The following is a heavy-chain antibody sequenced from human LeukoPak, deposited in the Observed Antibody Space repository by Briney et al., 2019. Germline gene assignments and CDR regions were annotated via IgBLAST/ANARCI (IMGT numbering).Heavy chain of an antibody. CDR2: INSDGSST. D-gene: IGHD4-23*01. J-gene: IGHJ6*02. CDR1: GFTFSNYW. CDR3: AKDSLRWSYFYYGMDV. V-gene: IGHV3-74*01. Sequence: GGSLRLSCAASGFTFSNYWMHWVRQAPGKGLVWVSRINSDGSSTSYADSVKGRFTISRDNAKNTLYLQMNSLRAEDTAVYYCAKDSLRWSYFYYGMDVWGQGTTVTVSS.